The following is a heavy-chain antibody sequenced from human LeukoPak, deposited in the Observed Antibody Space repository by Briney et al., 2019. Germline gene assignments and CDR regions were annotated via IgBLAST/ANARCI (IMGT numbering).Heavy chain of an antibody. CDR1: GFTFSSYA. CDR2: ISGSGGST. V-gene: IGHV3-23*01. D-gene: IGHD6-13*01. Sequence: GGSLRLSCAASGFTFSSYAMSWVRQAPGKGLEWVSAISGSGGSTYYADSVKGRFTISRDNSKNTLYLQMNSLRAEDTAVYYCAKDGYSSSWHYYYYYMDVWGKGTTVTVSS. CDR3: AKDGYSSSWHYYYYYMDV. J-gene: IGHJ6*03.